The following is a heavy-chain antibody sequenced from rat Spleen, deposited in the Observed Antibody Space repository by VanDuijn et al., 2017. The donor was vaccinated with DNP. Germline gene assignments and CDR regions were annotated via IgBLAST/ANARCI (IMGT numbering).Heavy chain of an antibody. CDR1: GFIFSNFW. CDR2: ISNTGDST. Sequence: EVQLVESVGGPVQPGRSLKLSCIASGFIFSNFWMTWIRQAPGKGLEWVASISNTGDSTYYRDSVKGRFTFSRDNAKSTLYLQMNSLRSEDTATYYCTSNPHIRTAAPFDYWGQGVMVTVSS. J-gene: IGHJ2*01. V-gene: IGHV5-31*01. CDR3: TSNPHIRTAAPFDY. D-gene: IGHD3-8*01.